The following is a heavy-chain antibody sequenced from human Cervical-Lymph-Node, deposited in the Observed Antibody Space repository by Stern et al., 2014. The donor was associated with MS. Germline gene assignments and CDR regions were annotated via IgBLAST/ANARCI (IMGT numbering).Heavy chain of an antibody. CDR1: GGTFSSYA. Sequence: VQPVESGAEVKKPGSSGKVSCKASGGTFSSYAISWVRQPPGQGLEWMGGVIPIFGTANYAQKFQGRVTITADESTSASYMGLSSLRSEDTAVYYCARGELKEGLVRGMDVWGQGTTVTVSS. D-gene: IGHD1-26*01. J-gene: IGHJ6*02. CDR3: ARGELKEGLVRGMDV. CDR2: VIPIFGTA. V-gene: IGHV1-69*01.